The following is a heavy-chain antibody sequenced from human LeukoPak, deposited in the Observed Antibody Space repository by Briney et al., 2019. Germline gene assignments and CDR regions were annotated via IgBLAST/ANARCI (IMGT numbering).Heavy chain of an antibody. D-gene: IGHD6-13*01. V-gene: IGHV1-69*13. J-gene: IGHJ3*02. Sequence: GASVKVSCKASGGTFSSYAISWVRQAPGQGLEWIGGIIPIFGTANYAQKFQGRVTITADESTSTAYMELSSLRSEDTAVYYCARSGIAAAGTSFDIWGQGTMVTVSS. CDR1: GGTFSSYA. CDR3: ARSGIAAAGTSFDI. CDR2: IIPIFGTA.